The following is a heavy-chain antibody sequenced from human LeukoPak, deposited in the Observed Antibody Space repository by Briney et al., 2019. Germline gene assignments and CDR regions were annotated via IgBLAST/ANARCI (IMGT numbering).Heavy chain of an antibody. J-gene: IGHJ4*02. D-gene: IGHD2-21*02. Sequence: ASVKVSCKASGYTFTGYYMHWVRQAPGQGLEWMGWISAYNGNTNYAQKLQGRVTMTTDTSTSTAYKELRSLRSDDTAVYYCARDSSGEAYCGGDCYSGNDYWGQGTLVTVSS. CDR2: ISAYNGNT. CDR1: GYTFTGYY. CDR3: ARDSSGEAYCGGDCYSGNDY. V-gene: IGHV1-18*04.